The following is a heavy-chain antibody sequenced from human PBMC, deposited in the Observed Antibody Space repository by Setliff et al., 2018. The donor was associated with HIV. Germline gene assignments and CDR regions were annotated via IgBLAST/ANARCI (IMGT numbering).Heavy chain of an antibody. Sequence: PGGSLRLSCAASGSGFSFSDDSMNWVRQAPGKGLEWVAHIRPGAGPTYYADSVKGRFIISGDYGKNSVYLQMTSLRVEDTALYYCVRDKAWGHVSWGQGTLVTVSS. J-gene: IGHJ5*02. CDR3: VRDKAWGHVS. D-gene: IGHD3-16*01. CDR1: GSGFSFSDDS. V-gene: IGHV3-48*01. CDR2: IRPGAGPT.